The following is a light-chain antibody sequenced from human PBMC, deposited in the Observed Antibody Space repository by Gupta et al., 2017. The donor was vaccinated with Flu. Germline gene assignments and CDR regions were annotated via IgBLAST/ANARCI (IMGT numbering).Light chain of an antibody. CDR2: DDY. CDR3: QVEESSAGWV. J-gene: IGLJ3*02. Sequence: PGKTATIACGGNRVGTEGVPWYQQRPGQAPMLVVYDDYCRPAGIPARFFGSNSGNTATLTIRGGEEGEEAVYFCQVEESSAGWVFGGGTKLTVL. CDR1: RVGTEG. V-gene: IGLV3-21*03.